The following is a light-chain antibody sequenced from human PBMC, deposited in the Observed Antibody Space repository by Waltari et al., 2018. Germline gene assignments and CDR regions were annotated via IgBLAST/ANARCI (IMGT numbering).Light chain of an antibody. CDR3: QQYNNWRLYT. J-gene: IGKJ2*01. V-gene: IGKV3-15*01. CDR2: GAS. CDR1: QRVSSN. Sequence: EIVMTQSPATLSVSPGERATLSCRASQRVSSNLAWYQQKPGQAPRLLIYGASTRATGIPARFSGSGSGTEFTLTISSLQSEDFAVYYCQQYNNWRLYTFGQGTKLEIK.